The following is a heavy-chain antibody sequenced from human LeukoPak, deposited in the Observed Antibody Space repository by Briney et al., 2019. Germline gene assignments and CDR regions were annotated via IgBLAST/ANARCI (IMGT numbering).Heavy chain of an antibody. CDR3: ARHRGGRFSESYCDH. CDR2: IYSSGLT. J-gene: IGHJ4*02. D-gene: IGHD3-10*01. Sequence: SETLSLTCTVSGGSISGYYWSWIRQPPGKGLEWIAYIYSSGLTDSNPSLKGRVTMSVDSSKNQFSMELTSVTAADTALYYCARHRGGRFSESYCDHWGQGTLVTVSS. V-gene: IGHV4-59*08. CDR1: GGSISGYY.